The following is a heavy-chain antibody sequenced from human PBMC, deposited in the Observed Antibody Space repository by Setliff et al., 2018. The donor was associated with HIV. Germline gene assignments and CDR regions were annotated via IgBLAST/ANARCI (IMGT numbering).Heavy chain of an antibody. CDR1: DGSLSSYY. CDR2: INDRGTN. D-gene: IGHD2-15*01. CDR3: ARGPIRYSSGVRWFLGVESWYSGIDY. Sequence: SETLSLTCAVYDGSLSSYYWSWIRQSTGKGLEWIGEINDRGTNNDNPSLESRVTMLIDMSKNQLSLKLSSVPAADTAVYFCARGPIRYSSGVRWFLGVESWYSGIDYWGQGTRVTVSS. J-gene: IGHJ4*02. V-gene: IGHV4-34*01.